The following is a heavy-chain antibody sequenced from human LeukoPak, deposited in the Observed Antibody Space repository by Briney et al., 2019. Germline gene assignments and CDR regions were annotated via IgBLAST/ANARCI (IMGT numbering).Heavy chain of an antibody. Sequence: PSETLSLTCTVSGGSISSSSYYWGWIRQPPGKRLEWIGSIYYSGSTYYNPSLKSRVTISVDTSKNQFSLKLTSVTAADTAVYYCARHEITMVRGVIPYYFDYWGQGTLVTVSS. V-gene: IGHV4-39*01. D-gene: IGHD3-10*01. J-gene: IGHJ4*02. CDR1: GGSISSSSYY. CDR2: IYYSGST. CDR3: ARHEITMVRGVIPYYFDY.